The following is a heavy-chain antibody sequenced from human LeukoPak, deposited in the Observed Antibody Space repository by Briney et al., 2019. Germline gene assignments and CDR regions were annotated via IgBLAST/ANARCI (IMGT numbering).Heavy chain of an antibody. J-gene: IGHJ4*02. CDR2: INHSGST. CDR1: GGSFSCYY. V-gene: IGHV4-34*01. Sequence: SETLSLTCAVYGGSFSCYYWSWIRQPPGKGLEWIGEINHSGSTNYNPSLKSRVTISVDTSKNQFSLRLSSVTAADTAVYYCARVGPARLEGYWGQGTLVTVSS. CDR3: ARVGPARLEGY. D-gene: IGHD1-1*01.